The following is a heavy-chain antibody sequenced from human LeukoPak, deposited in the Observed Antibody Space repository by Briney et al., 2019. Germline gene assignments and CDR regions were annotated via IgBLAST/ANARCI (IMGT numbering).Heavy chain of an antibody. D-gene: IGHD6-13*01. CDR3: ARAGGAAADY. V-gene: IGHV3-30*01. CDR2: ISYDGSNK. CDR1: GFTFSSYA. Sequence: GRSLRLSCAASGFTFSSYAMHWVRQAPGKGLEWVAVISYDGSNKYYADSVKGRFTISRDNSKNTLYLQMNSLRAEDTAVYYCARAGGAAADYWGQGTLVTVSS. J-gene: IGHJ4*02.